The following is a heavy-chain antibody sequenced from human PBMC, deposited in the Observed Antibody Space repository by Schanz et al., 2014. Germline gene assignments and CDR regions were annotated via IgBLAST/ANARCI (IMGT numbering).Heavy chain of an antibody. J-gene: IGHJ4*02. V-gene: IGHV1-46*03. CDR3: ARAPTAYCSDTSCLGTPFDY. CDR1: GYTFTNFF. D-gene: IGHD2-2*01. CDR2: INPIGGST. Sequence: QVHLVQSGAEVHKPGASLKISCKASGYTFTNFFLLWVRQAPGQGLEWMGIINPIGGSTTYAQKFRGAVTLTTDTSTDTASLELTSLRSEDTAVYYCARAPTAYCSDTSCLGTPFDYWGQGTLVTVSS.